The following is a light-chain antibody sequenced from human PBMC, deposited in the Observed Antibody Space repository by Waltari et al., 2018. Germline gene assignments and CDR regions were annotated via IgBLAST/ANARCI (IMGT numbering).Light chain of an antibody. CDR3: QHYVRLPAT. CDR1: QSVSRA. J-gene: IGKJ1*01. Sequence: EIVLTQSPGTLSLSLGERATLSCRASQSVSRALAWYQQKPGQAPRLLIYDASTRATGIPDRFSGSGSGTDFSLTISRLEPDDVAVYYCQHYVRLPATFGQGTTVEI. V-gene: IGKV3-20*01. CDR2: DAS.